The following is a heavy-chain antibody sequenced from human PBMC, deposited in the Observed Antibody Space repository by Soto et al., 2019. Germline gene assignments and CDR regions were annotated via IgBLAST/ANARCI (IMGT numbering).Heavy chain of an antibody. V-gene: IGHV4-34*01. CDR3: ASGGYQLLYYYYYGMDV. J-gene: IGHJ6*02. CDR1: GGSFSGYY. Sequence: SETLSLTCAVYGGSFSGYYWSWIRQPPGKGLEWIGEINHSGSTNDNPSLKSRVTISVDTSKNPFSLKLSSVPAADTDVYYCASGGYQLLYYYYYGMDVWGQGTTVTVSS. CDR2: INHSGST. D-gene: IGHD2-2*01.